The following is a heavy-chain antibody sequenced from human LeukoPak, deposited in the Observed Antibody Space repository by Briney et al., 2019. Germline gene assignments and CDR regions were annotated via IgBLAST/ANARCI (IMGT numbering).Heavy chain of an antibody. CDR1: GGSISSDSYY. V-gene: IGHV4-39*01. D-gene: IGHD2-15*01. CDR2: IYSGGTT. J-gene: IGHJ4*02. Sequence: SETLSLTCAVSGGSISSDSYYWGWIRQPPGEGLEWIGSIYSGGTTYYNPSLKGRVTISVDTSKNQFSLKLTSVTAADAAAYYCARHSRNCSGGYCYLYYWGQGTLVTVSS. CDR3: ARHSRNCSGGYCYLYY.